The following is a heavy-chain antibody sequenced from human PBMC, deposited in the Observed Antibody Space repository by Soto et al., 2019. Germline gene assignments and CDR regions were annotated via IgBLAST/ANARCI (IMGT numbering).Heavy chain of an antibody. J-gene: IGHJ3*02. D-gene: IGHD1-26*01. V-gene: IGHV1-69*01. CDR3: ASALYSGSYSDAFDI. Sequence: QVQLVQSGAEVKKPGSSVKVSCKASGGTFSSYAISWVRQAPGQGLEWMGGIVPIFGTVNYAQKFQGRVTITADESTSTAYMELSSLRSEDTAVYYCASALYSGSYSDAFDIWGQGTMVTVSS. CDR2: IVPIFGTV. CDR1: GGTFSSYA.